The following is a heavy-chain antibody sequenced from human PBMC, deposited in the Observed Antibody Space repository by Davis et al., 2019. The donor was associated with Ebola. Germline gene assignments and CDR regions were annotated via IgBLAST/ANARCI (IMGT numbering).Heavy chain of an antibody. CDR1: GFTLGDYT. V-gene: IGHV3-69-1*01. Sequence: PGGSLRLSCAASGFTLGDYTMNWVRQAPGKGLEWLSYITSSSAIYLVDSVKGRFSISRDNAKHSVYLQMNGVREEDTAVYYCARVNYGAFDLWGQGTKVTVSS. CDR3: ARVNYGAFDL. D-gene: IGHD1-7*01. J-gene: IGHJ3*01. CDR2: ITSSSAI.